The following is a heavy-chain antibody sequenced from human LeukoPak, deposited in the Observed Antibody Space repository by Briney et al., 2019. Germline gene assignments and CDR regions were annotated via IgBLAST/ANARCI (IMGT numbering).Heavy chain of an antibody. D-gene: IGHD3-10*01. CDR1: GYTFTSYD. CDR2: MNPNSGNT. J-gene: IGHJ3*02. V-gene: IGHV1-8*01. Sequence: ASVSVSCKASGYTFTSYDINWARQATGQGLEWMGWMNPNSGNTGYAQKFQGRVTMTRNTSISTAYMELSSLRSEDTAVYYCARGLRYYYGSGDPAVDIWGQGTMVTVSS. CDR3: ARGLRYYYGSGDPAVDI.